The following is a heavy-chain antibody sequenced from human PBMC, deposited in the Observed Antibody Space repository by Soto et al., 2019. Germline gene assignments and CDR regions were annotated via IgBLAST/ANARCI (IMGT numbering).Heavy chain of an antibody. CDR2: INHSGST. Sequence: QVQLQQWGAGLLKPSETLSLTCAVYGGSFSGYYWSWIRQPPGKGLEWIGEINHSGSTNYNPSLKSRVTISVDTSKNQFSLKLSSVTAADTAVYYCARRRGGRYAVGHFFDYWGQGTLVTVSS. V-gene: IGHV4-34*01. CDR3: ARRRGGRYAVGHFFDY. CDR1: GGSFSGYY. D-gene: IGHD3-16*01. J-gene: IGHJ4*02.